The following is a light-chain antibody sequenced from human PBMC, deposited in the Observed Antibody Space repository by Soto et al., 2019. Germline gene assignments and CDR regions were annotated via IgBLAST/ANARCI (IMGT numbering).Light chain of an antibody. J-gene: IGLJ2*01. V-gene: IGLV2-8*01. CDR3: SSYAGSHNLGV. Sequence: QSALTQPPSASGSPGQSVTISCTGTSSDVGGYDYVSWFQQHPGKAPKLMIYEVNKRPSGVPDRFSGSKSGNTASLTVSGLQVEDGADYYCSSYAGSHNLGVFGGGTKLTVL. CDR2: EVN. CDR1: SSDVGGYDY.